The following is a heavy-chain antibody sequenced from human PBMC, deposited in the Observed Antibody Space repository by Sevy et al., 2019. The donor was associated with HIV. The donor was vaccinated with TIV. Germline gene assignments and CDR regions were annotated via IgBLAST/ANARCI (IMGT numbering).Heavy chain of an antibody. CDR1: GFTFSSFA. D-gene: IGHD3-22*01. CDR3: AKSYYYDSSDYYPLYAFDI. CDR2: ISGNNGNT. V-gene: IGHV3-23*01. Sequence: GGSLRLSCAASGFTFSSFAMSWVRQAPGKGLEWVSGISGNNGNTYYADSVKGRFTISRDNSKNTLFLQMNSLRAEDTAVYYCAKSYYYDSSDYYPLYAFDIWVQGTMVTVSS. J-gene: IGHJ3*02.